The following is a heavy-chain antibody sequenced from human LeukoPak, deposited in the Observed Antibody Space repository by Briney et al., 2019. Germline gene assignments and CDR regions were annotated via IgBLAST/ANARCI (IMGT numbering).Heavy chain of an antibody. CDR2: ISSSSTI. CDR1: GFTFSSYS. CDR3: ARGRGSSSFYDY. J-gene: IGHJ4*02. D-gene: IGHD6-6*01. V-gene: IGHV3-48*01. Sequence: GGSLRLSCAASGFTFSSYSMNWVRQAPGKGLEWVSYISSSSTIYYADSVKGRFTISRDNAKNSLYLQMNSLRAEDTAVYYCARGRGSSSFYDYWGQGTLVTVSS.